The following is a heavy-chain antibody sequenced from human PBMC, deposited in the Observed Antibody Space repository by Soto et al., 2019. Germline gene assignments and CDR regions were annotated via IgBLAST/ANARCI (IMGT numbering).Heavy chain of an antibody. V-gene: IGHV1-18*01. CDR3: ARDLAVGLVDY. CDR1: GYTFTSYG. D-gene: IGHD6-19*01. CDR2: ISAYNGNT. J-gene: IGHJ4*02. Sequence: QVQLVQSGAEVKKPGASVKVSCKASGYTFTSYGISWVRQAPGQGLEWMGWISAYNGNTKYAQKLQVRVTMTTDTSTRTAYMEVRSLRSDDTAVYYCARDLAVGLVDYWGQGTLVTVSS.